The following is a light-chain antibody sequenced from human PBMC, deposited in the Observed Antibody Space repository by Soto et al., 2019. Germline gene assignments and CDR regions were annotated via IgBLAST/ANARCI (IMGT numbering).Light chain of an antibody. CDR3: CSYVTTPEI. CDR2: GVN. Sequence: QSVLTQPRSVSGSPGQSLSISCTGTSSNVDDYRYVSWYQQFPGKAPKLVIYGVNQRPSGVPNRFSGSNSDNTASLTISGLQAEDEADYYCCSYVTTPEIFGTGTKLTV. J-gene: IGLJ1*01. CDR1: SSNVDDYRY. V-gene: IGLV2-11*01.